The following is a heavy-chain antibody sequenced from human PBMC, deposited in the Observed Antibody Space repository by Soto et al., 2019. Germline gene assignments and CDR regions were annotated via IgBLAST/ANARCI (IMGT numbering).Heavy chain of an antibody. CDR2: IYYSGST. D-gene: IGHD6-19*01. Sequence: PSETLSLTCTVSGGSISSYYWSWIRQPPGKGLEWIGCIYYSGSTNYNPSLKSRVTISVDTSKNQFSLKLSSVTAADTAVYYCARDTSSGWYDIWGQGTQVTVSS. CDR3: ARDTSSGWYDI. CDR1: GGSISSYY. V-gene: IGHV4-59*01. J-gene: IGHJ4*02.